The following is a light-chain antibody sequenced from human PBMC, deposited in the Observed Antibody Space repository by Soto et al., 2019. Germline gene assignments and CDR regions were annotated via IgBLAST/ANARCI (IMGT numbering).Light chain of an antibody. CDR1: SSNIGAGYD. CDR2: GNS. V-gene: IGLV1-40*01. Sequence: QSVLTRPPSVSGAPGQRVTISCTGSSSNIGAGYDVHWYQQLPGTAPKLLIYGNSNRPSGVPDRFSGSKSGSSTSLGITGLLSEDETGYYSHSYDSSLSGFYVFGSGTKVTVL. J-gene: IGLJ1*01. CDR3: HSYDSSLSGFYV.